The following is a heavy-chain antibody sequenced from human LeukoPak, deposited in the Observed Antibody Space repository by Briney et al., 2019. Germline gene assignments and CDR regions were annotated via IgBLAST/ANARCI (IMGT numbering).Heavy chain of an antibody. D-gene: IGHD1-26*01. Sequence: GGSLRLSYAASGFTFSSYAMHWVRQAPGKGLEWVAVISYDGSNKYYADSVKGRFTISRDNSKNTLYLQMNSLRAEDTAVYYCAREGQWELLYYFDYWGQGTLVTVSS. V-gene: IGHV3-30-3*01. CDR1: GFTFSSYA. J-gene: IGHJ4*02. CDR3: AREGQWELLYYFDY. CDR2: ISYDGSNK.